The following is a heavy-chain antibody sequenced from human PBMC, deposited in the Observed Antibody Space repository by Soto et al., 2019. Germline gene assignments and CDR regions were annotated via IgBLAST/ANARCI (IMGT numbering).Heavy chain of an antibody. J-gene: IGHJ5*02. CDR2: IFYNGTT. V-gene: IGHV4-59*01. CDR3: ASSVFP. Sequence: QVQLQESGPGLVKPSETLSLTCVVSGGSISRYRWSWIRQPPGKGLEWIGYIFYNGTTSYKSSLTSRVTISVDLSKNHLSLTLASVTAAETAVYYCASSVFPCGQGTLVVVSS. CDR1: GGSISRYR.